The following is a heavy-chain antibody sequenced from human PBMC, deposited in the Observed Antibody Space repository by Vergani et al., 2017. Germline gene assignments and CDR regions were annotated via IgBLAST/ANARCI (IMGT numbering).Heavy chain of an antibody. D-gene: IGHD6-19*01. CDR2: ISWDGGST. J-gene: IGHJ6*02. CDR1: GFTFDDYT. Sequence: EVQLVESGGVVVQPGGSLRLSCAASGFTFDDYTMHWVRQAPGKGLEWVSLISWDGGSTYYADSVKGRFTISRDNSKNSLYLQMNSLRTEDTALYYCAKNISGWPEKYYYYYGMDVWGQGTTVTVSS. CDR3: AKNISGWPEKYYYYYGMDV. V-gene: IGHV3-43*01.